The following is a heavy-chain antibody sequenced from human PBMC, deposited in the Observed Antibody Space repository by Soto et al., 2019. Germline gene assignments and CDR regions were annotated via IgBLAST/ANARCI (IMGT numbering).Heavy chain of an antibody. V-gene: IGHV4-34*01. CDR3: ARQFCRSRTCYYLDS. CDR2: VNDSGST. D-gene: IGHD2-21*02. CDR1: GGSVNGYF. J-gene: IGHJ4*02. Sequence: SETLSLTCAVYGGSVNGYFWSWIRQPPGKGLEWIGEVNDSGSTNYNPSLKSRVTISVDTSNNQFSLELSSVTASDTAVYYCARQFCRSRTCYYLDSWDQGTLVTVSS.